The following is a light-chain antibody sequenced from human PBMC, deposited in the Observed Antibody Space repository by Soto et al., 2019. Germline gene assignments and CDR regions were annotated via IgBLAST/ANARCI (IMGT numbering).Light chain of an antibody. V-gene: IGKV1-9*01. CDR3: QQLESYTST. CDR2: AAS. J-gene: IGKJ4*01. Sequence: IQLTQSPSSLSSSLGDRVTITCRASQGINTFLAWYQQKPGKAPKLLIYAASTLQSGVPSRLSGSGSGTDFTLTISSLKNEDFATYYCQQLESYTSTFGGGTKVDIK. CDR1: QGINTF.